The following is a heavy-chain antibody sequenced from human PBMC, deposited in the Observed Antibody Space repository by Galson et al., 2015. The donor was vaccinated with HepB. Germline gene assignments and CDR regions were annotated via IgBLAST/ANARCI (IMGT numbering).Heavy chain of an antibody. CDR1: GYTFTSYW. Sequence: QSGAEVKKPGESLKMSCKGSGYTFTSYWIGWVRQTPGKGLEWIGIIYPGDSDTRYSPSFQGQVTITADKSITTAYLQWDSLKASDTAMYYCARRGGNPLSFDSWGQGTLVTVYS. CDR3: ARRGGNPLSFDS. J-gene: IGHJ4*02. CDR2: IYPGDSDT. V-gene: IGHV5-51*01. D-gene: IGHD4-23*01.